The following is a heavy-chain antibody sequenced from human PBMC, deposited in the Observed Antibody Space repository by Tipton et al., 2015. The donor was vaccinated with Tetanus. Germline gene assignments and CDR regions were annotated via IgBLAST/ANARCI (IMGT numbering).Heavy chain of an antibody. V-gene: IGHV4-31*03. CDR3: ARVEEGYCSGGTCYFAD. CDR2: FHHSGST. D-gene: IGHD2-15*01. J-gene: IGHJ4*02. CDR1: GGSISSGDYF. Sequence: TLSLTCSVSGGSISSGDYFWSWIRQLPGKGLECLGNFHHSGSTYYDPSLKSRVTISTDTSKNQFSLRLSSVTAADTAVYYCARVEEGYCSGGTCYFADWGRGTLVTVSS.